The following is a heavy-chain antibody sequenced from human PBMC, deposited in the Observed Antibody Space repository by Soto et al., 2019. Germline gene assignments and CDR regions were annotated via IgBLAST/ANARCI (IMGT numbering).Heavy chain of an antibody. CDR2: IIPIFGTA. CDR1: GGTFSSYA. Sequence: QVQLVQSGAEVKKPGSSVKVSCKASGGTFSSYAISWVRQAPGQGLEWMGGIIPIFGTANYAQKFQGRVTITADESTSTAYMGLSSVRSEDTAVYYCARGGGGGYDSSGYLNWFDPWGQGTLVTVSS. V-gene: IGHV1-69*01. J-gene: IGHJ5*02. D-gene: IGHD3-22*01. CDR3: ARGGGGGYDSSGYLNWFDP.